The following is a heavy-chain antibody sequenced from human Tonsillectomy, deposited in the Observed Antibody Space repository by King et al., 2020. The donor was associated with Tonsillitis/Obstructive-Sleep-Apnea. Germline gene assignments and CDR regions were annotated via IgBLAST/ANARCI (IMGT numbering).Heavy chain of an antibody. CDR1: GGSIRRGGYY. J-gene: IGHJ4*02. D-gene: IGHD2-15*01. Sequence: QLQESGPGLVKPSQTLSLTCTVSGGSIRRGGYYWSWIRQHPWKGLEWIGYIHYSGSTYYNPSLKSRVTISVDTSKNPFSLKLGSVTAADTAVYYCARDRCSGGSCYPDYWGQGTLVTVSS. CDR3: ARDRCSGGSCYPDY. V-gene: IGHV4-31*03. CDR2: IHYSGST.